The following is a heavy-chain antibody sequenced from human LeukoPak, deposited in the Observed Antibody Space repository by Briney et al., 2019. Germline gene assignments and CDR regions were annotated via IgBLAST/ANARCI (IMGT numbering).Heavy chain of an antibody. CDR3: ARDFFPVVDSTWYEIGY. CDR1: GFTFNDYA. CDR2: ISYDGYDK. Sequence: GGSLRLSCAASGFTFNDYALYWVRQAPGKGLEWVTLISYDGYDKSYADSVRGRFTISRDNSRKTLYLQMDSLRSEDTAVYYCARDFFPVVDSTWYEIGYWGQGTLVTVSS. J-gene: IGHJ4*02. V-gene: IGHV3-30-3*01. D-gene: IGHD2-21*01.